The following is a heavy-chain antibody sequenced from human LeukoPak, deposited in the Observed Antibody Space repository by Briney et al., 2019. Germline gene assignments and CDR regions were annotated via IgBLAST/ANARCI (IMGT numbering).Heavy chain of an antibody. CDR3: ARHIGYSYGPYFDY. CDR2: IYYSGST. V-gene: IGHV4-39*01. CDR1: GGSISSSSYY. J-gene: IGHJ4*02. D-gene: IGHD5-18*01. Sequence: SETLSLTCTVSGGSISSSSYYWGWIRQPPGKGLEWIGSIYYSGSTYYNPSLKSRFTISVDTSKNQFSLKLSSVTAADTAVYYCARHIGYSYGPYFDYWGQGTLVTVSS.